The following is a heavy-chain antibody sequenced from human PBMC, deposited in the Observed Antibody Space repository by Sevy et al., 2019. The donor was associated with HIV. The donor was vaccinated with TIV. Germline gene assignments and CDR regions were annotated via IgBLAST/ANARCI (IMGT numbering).Heavy chain of an antibody. CDR3: ATDSYSSSWGLISFGY. CDR2: FDPEDGET. CDR1: GYTLTELS. V-gene: IGHV1-24*01. D-gene: IGHD6-13*01. J-gene: IGHJ4*02. Sequence: ASVKVSCKVSGYTLTELSMHWVRQAPGKGLEWMGGFDPEDGETIYAQKFQGRVTMTADTSTDTAYMELSSLRSEETAVYYCATDSYSSSWGLISFGYWGQGTLVTVSS.